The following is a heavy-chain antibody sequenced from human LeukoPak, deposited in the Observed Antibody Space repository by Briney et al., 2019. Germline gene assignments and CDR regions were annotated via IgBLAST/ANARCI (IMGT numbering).Heavy chain of an antibody. CDR2: IHYSGST. CDR3: ARVTGYMVEDFFDY. Sequence: SETLSLTCTVSGGSISSYYWSWIRQPPGKGLVWIGYIHYSGSTNYNPSLKSRVTISVDTSKNQFSLKLRYVTAADTAVYYCARVTGYMVEDFFDYWGQGTLVTVSS. CDR1: GGSISSYY. J-gene: IGHJ4*02. V-gene: IGHV4-59*01. D-gene: IGHD3-9*01.